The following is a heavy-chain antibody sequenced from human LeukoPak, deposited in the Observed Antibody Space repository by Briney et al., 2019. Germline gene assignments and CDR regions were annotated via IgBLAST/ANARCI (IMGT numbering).Heavy chain of an antibody. D-gene: IGHD3-10*01. J-gene: IGHJ4*02. Sequence: ASVKVSCKASGGTFSSYAISWVRQAPGQGLEWMGWISAYNGNTNYAQKLQGRVTMTTDTSTSTAYMELRSLRSDDTAVYYCAREPSLYYYGTGITVPFDYWGQGTLVTVSS. V-gene: IGHV1-18*01. CDR1: GGTFSSYA. CDR3: AREPSLYYYGTGITVPFDY. CDR2: ISAYNGNT.